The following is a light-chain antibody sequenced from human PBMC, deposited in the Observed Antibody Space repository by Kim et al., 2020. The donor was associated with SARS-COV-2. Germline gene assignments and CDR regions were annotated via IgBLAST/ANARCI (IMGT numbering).Light chain of an antibody. Sequence: SLSPGERATLSCRASQSVSDNLAWYQQKPGQAPRVVIFEASHRATGIPSRFSGSGSGTDFTLTIRSLEPEDFAVYYCQQRSEGLTFGGGTKVDIK. J-gene: IGKJ4*01. V-gene: IGKV3-11*01. CDR3: QQRSEGLT. CDR2: EAS. CDR1: QSVSDN.